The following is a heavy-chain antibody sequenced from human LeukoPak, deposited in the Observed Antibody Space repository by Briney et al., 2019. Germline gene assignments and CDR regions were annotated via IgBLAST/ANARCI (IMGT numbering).Heavy chain of an antibody. CDR2: IYTRGST. D-gene: IGHD3-10*01. V-gene: IGHV4-61*02. Sequence: PSETLSLTCTVSGGSISSGSYYWSWIRQPAGKVLGWIRRIYTRGSTNYNPSLKSRVTIPVHTSKNQYSLQLDPVTPADTSVTYCARVSFRLWFGGLLYYMDVWGKGTTVTVSS. J-gene: IGHJ6*03. CDR3: ARVSFRLWFGGLLYYMDV. CDR1: GGSISSGSYY.